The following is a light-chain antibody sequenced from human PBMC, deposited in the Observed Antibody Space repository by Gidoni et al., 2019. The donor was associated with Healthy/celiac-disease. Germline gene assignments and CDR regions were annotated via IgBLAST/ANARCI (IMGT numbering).Light chain of an antibody. CDR3: SAYTSSSTQV. Sequence: QSALTQPASVSGSPGQSITISCTGTSSDVGVYNYVSLYQQHPVKAHKLIIYDVSKRPSGVSNRFSGSKSGNTASMTISGLQAEDEADYYGSAYTSSSTQVFGGGTKLTVL. J-gene: IGLJ3*02. CDR1: SSDVGVYNY. V-gene: IGLV2-14*01. CDR2: DVS.